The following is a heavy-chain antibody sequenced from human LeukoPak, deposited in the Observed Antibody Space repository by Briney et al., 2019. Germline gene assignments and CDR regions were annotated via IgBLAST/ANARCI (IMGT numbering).Heavy chain of an antibody. D-gene: IGHD4-23*01. CDR3: VRHDGRSGGTMGALDS. J-gene: IGHJ4*02. Sequence: PSETLSLTCTISAASISSSSHHWGWIRQSPGKGLEWIGSIYYGRTIYYNPSLNSRVTISVVTSKDRFTLQLNSVTAADTAVYYCVRHDGRSGGTMGALDSWGQGSLVTVSS. CDR1: AASISSSSHH. V-gene: IGHV4-39*01. CDR2: IYYGRTI.